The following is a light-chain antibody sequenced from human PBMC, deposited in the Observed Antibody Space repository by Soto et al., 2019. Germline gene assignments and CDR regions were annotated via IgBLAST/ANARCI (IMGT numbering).Light chain of an antibody. V-gene: IGKV1-39*01. CDR2: AAS. J-gene: IGKJ5*01. CDR3: QQSYSTPIT. Sequence: DVQMTQSPSSLSASVGDRVTITCQASQDIGKFLNWYQQKPGQAPKLLIYAASSLQSGVPSRFSGSGSGTDFTLTISSLQPEDFATYYCQQSYSTPITFGQGTRLEIK. CDR1: QDIGKF.